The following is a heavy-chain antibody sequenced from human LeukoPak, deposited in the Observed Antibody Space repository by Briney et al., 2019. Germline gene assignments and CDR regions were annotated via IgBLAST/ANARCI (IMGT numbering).Heavy chain of an antibody. D-gene: IGHD5-12*01. CDR3: ARGLLPSGYDYSIGDNWYYFDY. CDR1: GGSFSGYY. CDR2: INHSGST. J-gene: IGHJ4*02. Sequence: SETLSLTCAVYGGSFSGYYWSWIRQPPGKGLEWIGEINHSGSTNYNPSLKSRVTISVDTSKNQFSLKLSFVTAADTAVYYCARGLLPSGYDYSIGDNWYYFDYWGQGTLVTVSS. V-gene: IGHV4-34*01.